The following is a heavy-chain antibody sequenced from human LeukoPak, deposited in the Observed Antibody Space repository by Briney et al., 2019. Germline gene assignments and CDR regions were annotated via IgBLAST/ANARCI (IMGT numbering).Heavy chain of an antibody. CDR3: ASGGYSYGYDYYYGMDV. D-gene: IGHD5-18*01. CDR2: NSGSGGST. CDR1: GFTFSSYA. Sequence: GGSLRLSCAASGFTFSSYAMSWVRQAPGKGLEWVSANSGSGGSTYYADSVKGRFTISRDNSKNTLYLQMNSLRAEDTAVYYCASGGYSYGYDYYYGMDVWGQGTTVTVSS. J-gene: IGHJ6*02. V-gene: IGHV3-23*01.